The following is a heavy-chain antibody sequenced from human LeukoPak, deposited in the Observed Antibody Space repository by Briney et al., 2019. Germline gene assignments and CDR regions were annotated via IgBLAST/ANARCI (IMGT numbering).Heavy chain of an antibody. CDR1: GFTFSSYS. CDR2: ISSSSSTI. Sequence: GGSLRLSCAASGFTFSSYSMNWVRQAPGKGLEWVSYISSSSSTIYYADSVKGRFTISRDNAKNSLYLQMNSLRAEDTAVYYCASSGGSPTPDVWGKGTTVTVSS. D-gene: IGHD1-26*01. CDR3: ASSGGSPTPDV. J-gene: IGHJ6*04. V-gene: IGHV3-48*01.